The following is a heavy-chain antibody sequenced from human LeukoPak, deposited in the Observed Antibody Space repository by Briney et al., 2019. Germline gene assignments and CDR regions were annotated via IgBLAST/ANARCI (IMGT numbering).Heavy chain of an antibody. J-gene: IGHJ4*02. CDR2: IYSGGST. Sequence: PGRSLRLSCAASGFTFSSNYMNWVRQAPGKGLEWVSVIYSGGSTYYSDSVKGRFAISRDNSKNTLYLQMNSLRAEDTAVYYCARGMVTVSYWGQGTLVTVSS. CDR3: ARGMVTVSY. V-gene: IGHV3-53*01. CDR1: GFTFSSNY. D-gene: IGHD2-21*02.